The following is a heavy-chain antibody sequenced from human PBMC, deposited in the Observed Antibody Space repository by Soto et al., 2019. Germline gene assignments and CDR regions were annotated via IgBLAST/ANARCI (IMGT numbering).Heavy chain of an antibody. CDR1: GFTFDTHA. CDR2: ISATGFSK. V-gene: IGHV3-23*01. D-gene: IGHD3-3*01. J-gene: IGHJ5*01. Sequence: GGSLRLSCTASGFTFDTHAMAWVRQAPGKGLEWVVSISATGFSKYHADSVRGRFTISRDNSNNTVYLHMNTLRAEDTAVYNCSMVSAFDFCSGHFVFGWFDSWGQGTQVTVSS. CDR3: SMVSAFDFCSGHFVFGWFDS.